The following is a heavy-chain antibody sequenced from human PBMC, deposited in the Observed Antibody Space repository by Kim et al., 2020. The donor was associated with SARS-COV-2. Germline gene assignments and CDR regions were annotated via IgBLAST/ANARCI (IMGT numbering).Heavy chain of an antibody. CDR2: IYYSGST. Sequence: SETLSLTCTVSGGSISSSSYYWGWIRQPPGKGLEWIGSIYYSGSTYYNPSLKSRVTISVDTSKNQFSLKLSSVTAADTAVYYCARHRRYCSSTSCYRWFDTCGQGTLVSVSS. D-gene: IGHD2-2*01. CDR1: GGSISSSSYY. V-gene: IGHV4-39*01. J-gene: IGHJ5*02. CDR3: ARHRRYCSSTSCYRWFDT.